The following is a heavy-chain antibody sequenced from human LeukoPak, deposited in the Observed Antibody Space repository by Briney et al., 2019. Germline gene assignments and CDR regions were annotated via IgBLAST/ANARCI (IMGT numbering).Heavy chain of an antibody. CDR2: INHSGST. CDR1: GGSFSGYY. V-gene: IGHV4-34*01. D-gene: IGHD5-24*01. Sequence: SETLSLTCAVYGGSFSGYYWSWIRQPPGKGLEWIGEINHSGSTNYNPSLKSRVTISVDTSKNQFSLKLSSVTAADTAVYYCARLTRRDGYNYGFDYWGQGTLVTVSS. J-gene: IGHJ4*02. CDR3: ARLTRRDGYNYGFDY.